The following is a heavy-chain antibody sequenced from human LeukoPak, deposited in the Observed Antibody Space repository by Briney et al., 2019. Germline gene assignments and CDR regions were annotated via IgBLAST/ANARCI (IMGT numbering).Heavy chain of an antibody. CDR2: ISYDGSNK. CDR1: GFTFSSYA. D-gene: IGHD6-19*01. CDR3: ARSDRVAGTCFDY. V-gene: IGHV3-30-3*01. J-gene: IGHJ4*02. Sequence: GGFLRLSCAASGFTFSSYAMHWVRQAPGKGLEWVAVISYDGSNKYYADSVKGRFTISRDNSKNTLYLQMNSLRAEDTAVYYCARSDRVAGTCFDYWGQGTLVTVSS.